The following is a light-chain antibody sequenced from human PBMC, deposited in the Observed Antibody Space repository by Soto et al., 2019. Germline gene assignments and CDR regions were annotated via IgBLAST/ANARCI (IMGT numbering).Light chain of an antibody. CDR3: QQYGSSPRT. CDR2: GES. Sequence: EIVLTQSPGTLSLSPGERATLSCRASQSVSSSYLAWYQQKPGQAPSLLIYGESSRATGIPDRFSCSGSGTDFTLPLSRLEPEDFALYYCQQYGSSPRTFGQGTKVEIK. CDR1: QSVSSSY. J-gene: IGKJ1*01. V-gene: IGKV3-20*01.